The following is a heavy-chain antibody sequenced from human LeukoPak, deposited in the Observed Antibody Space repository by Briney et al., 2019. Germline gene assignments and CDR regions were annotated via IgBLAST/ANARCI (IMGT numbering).Heavy chain of an antibody. D-gene: IGHD2-2*01. Sequence: PGGSLRLSCAASGFTFSSYGMHWVRQAPGKGLEWVAVISYDGSNKYYADSVKGRFTISRDNSKNTLYLQMNSLRAEDTASYYCAKAQQVVPAAFGTDAFDIWGQGTMVTVSS. V-gene: IGHV3-30*18. CDR1: GFTFSSYG. CDR2: ISYDGSNK. CDR3: AKAQQVVPAAFGTDAFDI. J-gene: IGHJ3*02.